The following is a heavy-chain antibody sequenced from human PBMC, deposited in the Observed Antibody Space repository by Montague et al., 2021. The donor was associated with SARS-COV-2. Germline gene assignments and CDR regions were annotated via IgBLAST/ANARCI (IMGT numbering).Heavy chain of an antibody. CDR3: ARHYYDSSGYYSPWYFDL. Sequence: SETLSLTCTVSGGPISSSSYYWGWIRQPPGKGLEWIGSIYYSGXTXYXXXXKXRVTISVDTSENQFSLKLSSVTAADTAVYYCARHYYDSSGYYSPWYFDLWGRGTLVTVSS. D-gene: IGHD3-22*01. J-gene: IGHJ2*01. CDR1: GGPISSSSYY. CDR2: IYYSGXT. V-gene: IGHV4-39*01.